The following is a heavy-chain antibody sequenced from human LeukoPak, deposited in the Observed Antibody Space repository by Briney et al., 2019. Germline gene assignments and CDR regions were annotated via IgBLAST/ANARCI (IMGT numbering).Heavy chain of an antibody. CDR1: GFTFSSSW. D-gene: IGHD5-12*01. CDR2: INEAGSVT. Sequence: SGRSLRLSCAASGFTFSSSWLCWVRQPPGKGLELLANINEAGSVTNYVHSVRGRFTISRDNAKNSLYLQMNSPGVEDTAVYYCAADSGFNAFDVWGQGTMVSVSS. CDR3: AADSGFNAFDV. J-gene: IGHJ3*01. V-gene: IGHV3-7*01.